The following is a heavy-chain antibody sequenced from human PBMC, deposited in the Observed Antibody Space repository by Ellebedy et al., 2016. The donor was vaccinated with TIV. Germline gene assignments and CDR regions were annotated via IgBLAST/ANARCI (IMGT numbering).Heavy chain of an antibody. V-gene: IGHV3-53*01. D-gene: IGHD3-9*01. Sequence: GGSLRLSCAASGFIVSDNYMTWVRQAPGKGLEWVSVIYSGGTTYYADSVRGRFTLSRDNSKTIVYLQMDTLGAEDTAVYYCARVATDGRYFYYGLDVWGRGTTVSVSS. J-gene: IGHJ6*02. CDR3: ARVATDGRYFYYGLDV. CDR1: GFIVSDNY. CDR2: IYSGGTT.